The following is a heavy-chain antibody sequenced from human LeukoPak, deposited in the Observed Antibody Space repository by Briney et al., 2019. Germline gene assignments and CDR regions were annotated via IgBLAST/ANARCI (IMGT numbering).Heavy chain of an antibody. CDR1: GGSISSYY. D-gene: IGHD6-6*01. V-gene: IGHV4-59*01. CDR3: ARWPEWCSSSSRGGYFDY. J-gene: IGHJ4*02. Sequence: SETLSLTCTVSGGSISSYYWSWIRQPPGKGLEWIGYIYYSGSTNYNPSLKSRVTISVDTSKNQFSLKLSSVTAADTAVYYCARWPEWCSSSSRGGYFDYWGQGTLVTVSS. CDR2: IYYSGST.